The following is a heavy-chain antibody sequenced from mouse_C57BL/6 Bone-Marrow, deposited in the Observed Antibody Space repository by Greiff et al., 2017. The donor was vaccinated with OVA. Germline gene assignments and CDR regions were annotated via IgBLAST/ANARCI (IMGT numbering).Heavy chain of an antibody. CDR3: TTRAFYYDYDGDYFDY. Sequence: VQLQQSGAELVRPGASVKLSCTASGFNIKDYYMHWVKQRPEQGLEWIGRIDPEDGDTEYAPKFQGKATMTADTSSNTAYLQLSSLTSEDTAVYYCTTRAFYYDYDGDYFDYWGQGTTLTVS. D-gene: IGHD2-4*01. CDR1: GFNIKDYY. CDR2: IDPEDGDT. J-gene: IGHJ2*01. V-gene: IGHV14-1*01.